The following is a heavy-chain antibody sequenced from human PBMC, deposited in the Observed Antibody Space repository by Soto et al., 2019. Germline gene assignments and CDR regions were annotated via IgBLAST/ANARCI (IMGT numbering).Heavy chain of an antibody. J-gene: IGHJ4*02. CDR1: GYTFTSYG. Sequence: QVQLVQSGAEVKKPGASVKVSCKASGYTFTSYGIGWVRQAPGQGLEWMGWISAYNGNTNYAQKLQGRVTMTTDTSTSTAYMELRSLRSDDTAVYYCARFMTYYYDSSGYYASDWGQGTLVTVSS. CDR3: ARFMTYYYDSSGYYASD. V-gene: IGHV1-18*01. D-gene: IGHD3-22*01. CDR2: ISAYNGNT.